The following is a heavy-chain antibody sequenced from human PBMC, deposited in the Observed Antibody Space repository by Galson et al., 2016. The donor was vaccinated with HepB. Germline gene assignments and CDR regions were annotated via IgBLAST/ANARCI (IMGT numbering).Heavy chain of an antibody. CDR1: GFTFSSYD. Sequence: SLRLSCAASGFTFSSYDMHWVRQATGKGLEWVSAIGTAGDTYYPGSVKGRFTISRENAKNSLYLQMNSLRAGDTAVYYCARESRGYCTNGVCYSVGAFDIWGQGTMVTVSS. D-gene: IGHD2-8*01. CDR3: ARESRGYCTNGVCYSVGAFDI. V-gene: IGHV3-13*01. J-gene: IGHJ3*02. CDR2: IGTAGDT.